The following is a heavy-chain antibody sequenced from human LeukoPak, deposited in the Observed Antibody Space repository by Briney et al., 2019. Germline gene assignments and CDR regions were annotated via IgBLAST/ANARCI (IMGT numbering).Heavy chain of an antibody. Sequence: GTSVKLSCTASGYTFTSYAMHWVRQAPGQRLEWMAWINAGNGNTKYSEKFQGRFTITRDKSASTAYMELSSLRSEDTAVYYCASSGQWHNTGYYFDYWRQGTLVTVSS. D-gene: IGHD6-19*01. V-gene: IGHV1-3*01. CDR3: ASSGQWHNTGYYFDY. J-gene: IGHJ4*02. CDR1: GYTFTSYA. CDR2: INAGNGNT.